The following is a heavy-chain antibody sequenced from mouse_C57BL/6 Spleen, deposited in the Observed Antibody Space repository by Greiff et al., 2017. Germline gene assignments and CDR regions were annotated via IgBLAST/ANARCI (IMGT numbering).Heavy chain of an antibody. V-gene: IGHV10-1*01. Sequence: EVHLVESGGGLVQPKGSLKLSCAASGFSFNTYAMNWVRQAPGKGLEWVARIRSKSNNYATYYADSVKDRFTISRDDSESMLYLQMNNLKTEDTAMYYCVRLGGPYYFDYWGQGTTLTVSS. D-gene: IGHD3-3*01. CDR2: IRSKSNNYAT. J-gene: IGHJ2*01. CDR3: VRLGGPYYFDY. CDR1: GFSFNTYA.